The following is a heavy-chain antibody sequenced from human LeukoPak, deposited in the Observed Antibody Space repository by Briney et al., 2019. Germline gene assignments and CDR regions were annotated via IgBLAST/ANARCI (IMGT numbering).Heavy chain of an antibody. Sequence: GGSLRLYCAASGFTFSDYDINWVRQAPGKGLEWLSYISSDGSNIYYADSVRGRITISRDNAKNSLYLQTNSLRAEDSAIYYCALALDYWGQGTLVTVSS. J-gene: IGHJ4*02. D-gene: IGHD3-3*02. CDR3: ALALDY. V-gene: IGHV3-48*03. CDR1: GFTFSDYD. CDR2: ISSDGSNI.